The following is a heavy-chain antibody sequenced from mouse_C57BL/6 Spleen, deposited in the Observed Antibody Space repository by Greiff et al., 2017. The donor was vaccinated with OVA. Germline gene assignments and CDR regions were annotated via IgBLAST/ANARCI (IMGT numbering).Heavy chain of an antibody. J-gene: IGHJ3*01. CDR3: ARSPAQAPWFAY. CDR1: GYAFSSSW. Sequence: VKLQQSGPELVKPGASVKISCKASGYAFSSSWMNWVKQRPGKGLEWIGRIYPGDGDTNYNGKFKGKATLTADKSSSTAYMQLSSLTSEDSAVYFCARSPAQAPWFAYWGQGTLVTVSA. D-gene: IGHD3-2*02. CDR2: IYPGDGDT. V-gene: IGHV1-82*01.